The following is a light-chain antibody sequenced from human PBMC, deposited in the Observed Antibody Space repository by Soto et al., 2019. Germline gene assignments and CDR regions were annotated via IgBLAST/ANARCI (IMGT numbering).Light chain of an antibody. J-gene: IGLJ2*01. CDR2: SNN. V-gene: IGLV1-44*01. CDR3: AAWDDTLSGFVV. CDR1: SSNIGSNI. Sequence: QSVLTQPPSASGTPGQRVTISCSGSSSNIGSNIVNWYQQLPGTAPKLLIYSNNQRPSGVPDRFSGSKSGTSASLAISGLQSEDEADYYCAAWDDTLSGFVVFGGGT.